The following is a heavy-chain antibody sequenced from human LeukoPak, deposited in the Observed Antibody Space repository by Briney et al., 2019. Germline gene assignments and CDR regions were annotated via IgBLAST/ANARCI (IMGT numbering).Heavy chain of an antibody. J-gene: IGHJ4*02. CDR2: IYYSGSAGST. CDR1: GDSINSGVSY. CDR3: ARHLYDKTGRPLDS. Sequence: SETLSLTCIVSGDSINSGVSYWAWIRQPPGKGLEWIGTIYYSGSAGSTYYNPSLKSRVTISVDTSKNQFSLNMSSVTAADTARYYCARHLYDKTGRPLDSWGQGTLVTVSS. V-gene: IGHV4-39*01. D-gene: IGHD3-9*01.